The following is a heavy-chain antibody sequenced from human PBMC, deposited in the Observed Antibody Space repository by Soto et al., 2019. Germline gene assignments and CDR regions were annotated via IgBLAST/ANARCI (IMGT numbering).Heavy chain of an antibody. CDR3: ARDSQYYYDSSGYYYATSGYGMDV. Sequence: GGSLRLSCAASGFTFSSYGIHWVRQAPGKGLEWVAVIWYDGSNKYYADSVKGRFTISRDNSKNTLYLQMNSLRAEDTAVYYCARDSQYYYDSSGYYYATSGYGMDVWGQGTTVTVSS. J-gene: IGHJ6*02. V-gene: IGHV3-33*01. CDR2: IWYDGSNK. D-gene: IGHD3-22*01. CDR1: GFTFSSYG.